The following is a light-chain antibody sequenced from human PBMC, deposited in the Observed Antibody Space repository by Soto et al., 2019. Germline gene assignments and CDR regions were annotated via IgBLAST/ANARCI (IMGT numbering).Light chain of an antibody. Sequence: EIVLTQSPATLSLSPGERATLSCRASQSVSSYLAWYQQKPGQAPRLLIYDASNRATGIPARFSGSGSGTDFTLTISSLEPEDVAVYYCQQRSYWPLTFGGGTKVEIK. J-gene: IGKJ4*01. CDR2: DAS. CDR3: QQRSYWPLT. V-gene: IGKV3-11*01. CDR1: QSVSSY.